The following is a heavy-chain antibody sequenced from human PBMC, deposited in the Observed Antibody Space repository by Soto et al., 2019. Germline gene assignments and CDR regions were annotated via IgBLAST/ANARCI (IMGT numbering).Heavy chain of an antibody. D-gene: IGHD5-12*01. CDR1: GGSISSGDYY. V-gene: IGHV4-30-4*01. J-gene: IGHJ4*02. CDR2: IYYSGST. Sequence: QVQLQESGPGLVKPSQTLSLTCTFSGGSISSGDYYWSWIHQPPGKGMEWIGYIYYSGSTYYNPSLKIRVTISVDTSNNQSSLKLSSVTAADTAVYYCARLNLALRLVDYWCQETLVTVSS. CDR3: ARLNLALRLVDY.